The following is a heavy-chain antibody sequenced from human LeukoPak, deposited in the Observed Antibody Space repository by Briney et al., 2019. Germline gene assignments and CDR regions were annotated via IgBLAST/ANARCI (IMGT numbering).Heavy chain of an antibody. J-gene: IGHJ4*02. CDR3: ARYCIAAAVIDY. Sequence: SETLSLTCTVSGGSISSSSYYWGWIRQPPGKGLEWIGSIYYSGSTYYNPSLKSRVTISVDTSKNQFSLKLSSVTAADTAVYYCARYCIAAAVIDYWGQGTLVTVSS. CDR2: IYYSGST. D-gene: IGHD6-13*01. V-gene: IGHV4-39*01. CDR1: GGSISSSSYY.